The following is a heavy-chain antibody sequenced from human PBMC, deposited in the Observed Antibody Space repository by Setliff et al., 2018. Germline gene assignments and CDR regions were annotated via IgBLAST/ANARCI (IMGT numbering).Heavy chain of an antibody. V-gene: IGHV4-39*01. D-gene: IGHD3-3*01. J-gene: IGHJ2*01. CDR1: GGSISSSSYY. Sequence: SETLSLTCTVSGGSISSSSYYWGWIRQPPGKGLEWIGSIYYSGSTYYNPSLKSRVAISVDTSKNQFSLKLSSVTAADTAVYYCARLWGSYDFWSGYYIDWYFDLWGRGTLVTVSS. CDR2: IYYSGST. CDR3: ARLWGSYDFWSGYYIDWYFDL.